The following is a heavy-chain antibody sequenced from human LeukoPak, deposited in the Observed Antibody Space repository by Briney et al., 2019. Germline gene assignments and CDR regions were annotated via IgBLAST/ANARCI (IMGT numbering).Heavy chain of an antibody. CDR3: AGSMVRGPDFDY. D-gene: IGHD3-10*01. CDR1: GGSISSGDYY. J-gene: IGHJ4*02. V-gene: IGHV4-30-4*01. Sequence: RASQTLSLTCTVSGGSISSGDYYWSWIRQPPGKGLEWIGYIYYSGSTYYNPSLKSRVTISVDTSKNQFSLKLSSVTAADTAVYYCAGSMVRGPDFDYWGQGTLVTVSS. CDR2: IYYSGST.